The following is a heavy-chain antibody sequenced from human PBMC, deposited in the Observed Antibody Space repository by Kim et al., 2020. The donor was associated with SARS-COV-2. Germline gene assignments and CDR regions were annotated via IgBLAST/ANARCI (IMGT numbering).Heavy chain of an antibody. CDR3: ARDGRSEHRGVGTGFDY. CDR1: GGSISSYY. CDR2: IYYSGST. Sequence: SETLSLTCTVSGGSISSYYWSWIRQPPGKGLEWIGYIYYSGSTNYNPSLKSRVTISVDTSKNQFSLKLSSVTAADTAVYYCARDGRSEHRGVGTGFDYWGQGILVTVSS. J-gene: IGHJ4*02. V-gene: IGHV4-59*13. D-gene: IGHD1-26*01.